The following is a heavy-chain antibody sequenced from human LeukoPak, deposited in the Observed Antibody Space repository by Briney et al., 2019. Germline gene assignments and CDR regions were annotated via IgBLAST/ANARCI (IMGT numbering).Heavy chain of an antibody. CDR1: GFTFSSYA. D-gene: IGHD2-2*01. Sequence: GGSLRLSCAASGFTFSSYAMSWVRQAPGKGREWVSAISGSGGSTYYADSVKGRFTISRDNSKNTLYLQMNSLRAEDTAVYYCARWGGWYCSSTSCSFDYWGQGTLVTVSS. V-gene: IGHV3-23*01. J-gene: IGHJ4*02. CDR2: ISGSGGST. CDR3: ARWGGWYCSSTSCSFDY.